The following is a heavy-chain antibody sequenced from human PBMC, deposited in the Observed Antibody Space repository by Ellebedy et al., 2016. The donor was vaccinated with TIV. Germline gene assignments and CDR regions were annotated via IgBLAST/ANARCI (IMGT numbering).Heavy chain of an antibody. D-gene: IGHD3-3*01. CDR1: GGSFSGYY. CDR2: IYYSGST. V-gene: IGHV4-31*11. J-gene: IGHJ5*02. CDR3: ARGSAESFWSGYRWFDP. Sequence: SETLSLXXAVYGGSFSGYYWSWIRQHPGKGLEWIGYIYYSGSTYYNPSLKSRVTISVDTSKNQFSLKLSSVTAADTAVYYCARGSAESFWSGYRWFDPWGQGTLVTVSS.